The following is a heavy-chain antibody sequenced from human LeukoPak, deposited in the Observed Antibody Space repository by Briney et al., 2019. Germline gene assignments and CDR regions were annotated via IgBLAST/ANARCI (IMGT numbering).Heavy chain of an antibody. CDR1: GFSFSSYA. V-gene: IGHV3-23*01. J-gene: IGHJ4*02. CDR2: INSGGST. Sequence: GGSLRLSCAASGFSFSSYAMSWVRQAPGKGLEWVSGINSGGSTKYADSVKGRFTISRDNSQNTLYLQMNSLRAEDTAIYYCAKSFGRESGYELYCFDFWGQGTLVTVSS. D-gene: IGHD5-12*01. CDR3: AKSFGRESGYELYCFDF.